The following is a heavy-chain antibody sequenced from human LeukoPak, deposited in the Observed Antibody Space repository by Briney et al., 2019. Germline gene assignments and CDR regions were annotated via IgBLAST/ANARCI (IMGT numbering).Heavy chain of an antibody. CDR3: AKEGAYYDFWSGYNWFDP. V-gene: IGHV3-23*01. Sequence: GGSLRLSCAASGFTFSSYAMSWVRQAPGKGLEWVSAISGSGGSTYYADSVKGRFTISRDNSKNTLYLQMNSLGAEDTAVYYCAKEGAYYDFWSGYNWFDPWGQGTLVTVSS. CDR1: GFTFSSYA. CDR2: ISGSGGST. D-gene: IGHD3-3*01. J-gene: IGHJ5*02.